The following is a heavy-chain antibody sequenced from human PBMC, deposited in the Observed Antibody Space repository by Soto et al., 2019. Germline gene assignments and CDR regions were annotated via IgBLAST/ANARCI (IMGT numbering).Heavy chain of an antibody. CDR3: AHRLPGSTTGWDTGMFDY. Sequence: QITLKESGSTLVDPTQTLTLTCTFSWFSLSTSGVGVGWIRQAPGEALEWVAFIYWDDDKRYSPSLRGRLAIFKDTSKNQVVLVMTNMDPVDTATYFCAHRLPGSTTGWDTGMFDYWGQGTLVTVSS. CDR2: IYWDDDK. CDR1: WFSLSTSGVG. V-gene: IGHV2-5*02. J-gene: IGHJ4*02. D-gene: IGHD6-19*01.